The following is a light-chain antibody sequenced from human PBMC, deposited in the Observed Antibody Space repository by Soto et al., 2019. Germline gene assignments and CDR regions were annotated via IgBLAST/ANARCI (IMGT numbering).Light chain of an antibody. V-gene: IGLV2-14*01. Sequence: QSALTQPASVSGSPGQSITITCTATSSDVGAYNYVSWYQQHPGKAPKLMIYEVSNRPSGVSNRFSGSKSGNTASLTISGLQAEDEGDYYCSSYTSGSTWVFGGGTKLTVL. CDR3: SSYTSGSTWV. J-gene: IGLJ3*02. CDR1: SSDVGAYNY. CDR2: EVS.